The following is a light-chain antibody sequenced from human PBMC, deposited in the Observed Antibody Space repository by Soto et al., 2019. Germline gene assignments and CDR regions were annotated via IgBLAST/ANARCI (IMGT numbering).Light chain of an antibody. CDR1: QSISRY. V-gene: IGKV3-11*01. J-gene: IGKJ4*01. Sequence: EIVLTQSPATLSLSPGDRATLSCRASQSISRYLAWYQQKPGQAPRLLIYDASKRAAGIPARYSASGSGTDFTLTITSLEPEYFAVYYCQQRSNWPSTFGGGTKVEIK. CDR3: QQRSNWPST. CDR2: DAS.